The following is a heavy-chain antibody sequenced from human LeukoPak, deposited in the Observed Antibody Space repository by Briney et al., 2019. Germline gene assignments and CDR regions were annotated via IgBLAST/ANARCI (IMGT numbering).Heavy chain of an antibody. CDR2: INWNGGST. D-gene: IGHD3-22*01. CDR3: ARGAYDSSGLDY. J-gene: IGHJ4*02. CDR1: GLTFDDYG. V-gene: IGHV3-20*04. Sequence: PGGSLRLSCAASGLTFDDYGMSWVRQAPGKGLEWVPGINWNGGSTGYADSVKGRFTISRDNAKNSLYLQMNSLRAEDTALYYCARGAYDSSGLDYWGQGTLVTVSS.